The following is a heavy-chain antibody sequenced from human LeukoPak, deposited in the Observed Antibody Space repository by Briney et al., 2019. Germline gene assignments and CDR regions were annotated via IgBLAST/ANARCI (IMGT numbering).Heavy chain of an antibody. CDR2: IYTSGST. D-gene: IGHD2-2*01. CDR3: ARERVCSTSCYANMVDY. Sequence: PSETLSLTCTVSGGSISSYYWSWIRQPAGKVLEWIGRIYTSGSTNYNPSLKSRVTMSVDTSKNQFSLKLSSVTAADTAVYYCARERVCSTSCYANMVDYWGQGTLVTVSS. V-gene: IGHV4-4*07. CDR1: GGSISSYY. J-gene: IGHJ4*02.